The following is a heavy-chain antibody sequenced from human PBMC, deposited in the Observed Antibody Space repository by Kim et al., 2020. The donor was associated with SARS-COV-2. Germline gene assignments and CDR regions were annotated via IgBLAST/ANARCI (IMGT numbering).Heavy chain of an antibody. D-gene: IGHD6-13*01. V-gene: IGHV2-70*11. CDR1: GFSLSTSGMC. J-gene: IGHJ4*02. Sequence: SGFSLSTSGMCVSWIRQPPGKALEWLARIDWDDDKYYSTSLKTRLTISKDTSKNQVVLTMTNMDPVDTATYYCARMPASIVAADYWGQGTLAT. CDR2: IDWDDDK. CDR3: ARMPASIVAADY.